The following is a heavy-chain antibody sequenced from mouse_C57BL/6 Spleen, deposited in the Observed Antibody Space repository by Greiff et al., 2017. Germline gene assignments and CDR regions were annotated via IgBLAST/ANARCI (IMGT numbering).Heavy chain of an antibody. Sequence: QVQLKQPGAELVKPGASVKMSCKASGYTFTSYWITWVKQRPGQGLEWIGDIYPGSGSTNYNEKFKSKATLTVDTSSSTAYMQLSSLTSEDSAVYYCARGVDYDDYFDYWGQGTTLTVSS. CDR3: ARGVDYDDYFDY. V-gene: IGHV1-55*01. CDR1: GYTFTSYW. D-gene: IGHD2-4*01. J-gene: IGHJ2*01. CDR2: IYPGSGST.